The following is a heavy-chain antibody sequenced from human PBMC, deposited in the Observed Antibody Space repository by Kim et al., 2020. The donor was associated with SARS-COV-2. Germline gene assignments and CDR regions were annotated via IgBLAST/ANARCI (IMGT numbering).Heavy chain of an antibody. CDR3: ATGRVGNSYGGY. J-gene: IGHJ4*02. CDR2: IKTKTDGGAT. Sequence: GGSLRLSCAASAFTFSNAWMKWVRQAPGKGLEWVGRIKTKTDGGATDYAAPVKGRFTISRDDSKNTLFLEMNSLKTEDTAVYYCATGRVGNSYGGYWGRGTLVTVSS. D-gene: IGHD3-16*01. V-gene: IGHV3-15*01. CDR1: AFTFSNAW.